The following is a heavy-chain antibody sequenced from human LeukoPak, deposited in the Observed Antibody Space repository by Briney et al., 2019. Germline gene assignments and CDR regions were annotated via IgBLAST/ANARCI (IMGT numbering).Heavy chain of an antibody. CDR3: AREGGSGSYSAFDY. J-gene: IGHJ4*02. CDR1: GFTFSSYA. CDR2: INHSGST. V-gene: IGHV4-34*01. Sequence: PGGSLRLSCAASGFTFSSYAMSWVRQAPGKGLEWIGEINHSGSTNYNPSLKSRVTISVDTSKNQFSLKLSSVTAADTAVYYCAREGGSGSYSAFDYWGQGTLVTVSS. D-gene: IGHD3-10*01.